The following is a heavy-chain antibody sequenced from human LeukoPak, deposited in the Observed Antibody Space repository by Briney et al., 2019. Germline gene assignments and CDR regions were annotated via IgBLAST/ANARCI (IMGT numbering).Heavy chain of an antibody. J-gene: IGHJ3*02. V-gene: IGHV4-59*01. Sequence: SETLSLTCTVSGGSISSYYWSWIRQPPGKGLEWIGHIYYRGSTNYNPSLKSRVTISADTSKNQLSLKLSSVTAADTAVYYCARDDPLYYDILTGYSLGAFDIWGQGTMGTVSS. CDR1: GGSISSYY. D-gene: IGHD3-9*01. CDR2: IYYRGST. CDR3: ARDDPLYYDILTGYSLGAFDI.